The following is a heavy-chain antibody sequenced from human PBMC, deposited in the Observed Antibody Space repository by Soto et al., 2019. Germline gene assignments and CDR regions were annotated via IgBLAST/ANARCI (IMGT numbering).Heavy chain of an antibody. J-gene: IGHJ4*02. CDR2: IYPGDSDT. D-gene: IGHD2-15*01. CDR1: GYNFTTYL. CDR3: ARRLHGVKDPFFEY. V-gene: IGHV5-51*01. Sequence: PGESLKISFKASGYNFTTYLISWVRQMPVKGLERMGIIYPGDSDTRYSPSFKGQVTITADKSISTAYLHFRSLEASDTAIYYCARRLHGVKDPFFEYSGEGSLVT.